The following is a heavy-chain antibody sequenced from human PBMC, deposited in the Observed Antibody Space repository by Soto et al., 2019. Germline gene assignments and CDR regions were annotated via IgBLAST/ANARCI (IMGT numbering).Heavy chain of an antibody. J-gene: IGHJ3*02. CDR2: IYYSGST. CDR1: GGSISSSSYY. CDR3: ARWFGELSGDI. D-gene: IGHD3-10*01. Sequence: QLQLQESGPGLVKPSETLSLTCTVSGGSISSSSYYWGWIRQPPGKGLEWIGSIYYSGSTYYNPSLKSRVTISVDTSKNQFSLKLSSVTAADTAVYYCARWFGELSGDIWGQGTMVTVSS. V-gene: IGHV4-39*01.